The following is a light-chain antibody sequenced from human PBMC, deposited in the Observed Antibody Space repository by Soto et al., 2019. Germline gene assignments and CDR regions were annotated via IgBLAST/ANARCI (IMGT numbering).Light chain of an antibody. J-gene: IGLJ1*01. CDR3: CSYAGSYTLYV. Sequence: QSALTQPRSVSGSPGQSVTISCTGTSSDVGGYSYVSWYQHHPGKAPKLMIYDVNQRPSGVPDRFSGSKSGNTASLTISGLQAEDEADYYCCSYAGSYTLYVFGTGTKVTVL. CDR1: SSDVGGYSY. CDR2: DVN. V-gene: IGLV2-11*01.